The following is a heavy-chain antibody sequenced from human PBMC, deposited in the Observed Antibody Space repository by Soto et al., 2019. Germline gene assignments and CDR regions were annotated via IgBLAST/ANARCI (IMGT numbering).Heavy chain of an antibody. D-gene: IGHD2-2*01. J-gene: IGHJ4*02. CDR2: INPSGGST. Sequence: ASVKVSCKASGYTFTSYYMHWVRQAPGQGLEWMGIINPSGGSTSYAQKFQGRVTMTRDTSTSTVYMELSSLRSEDTALYYCANDIIIIPGAKGCDYWGQGVLVTVSP. V-gene: IGHV1-46*01. CDR1: GYTFTSYY. CDR3: ANDIIIIPGAKGCDY.